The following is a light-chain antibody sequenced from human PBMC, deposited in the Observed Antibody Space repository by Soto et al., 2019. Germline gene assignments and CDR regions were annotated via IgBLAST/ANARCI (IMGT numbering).Light chain of an antibody. CDR2: EVS. CDR1: SSDVGAYNY. J-gene: IGLJ3*02. CDR3: SSYAGSNNWV. V-gene: IGLV2-8*01. Sequence: QPVLTQPPSASGSPGQSVTISCTGTSSDVGAYNYVSWYQQHPGKAPKLMIYEVSKRPSGVPDRFSASKSGNTASLTVSGLQADDEGDYYCSSYAGSNNWVFGGGTKLTVL.